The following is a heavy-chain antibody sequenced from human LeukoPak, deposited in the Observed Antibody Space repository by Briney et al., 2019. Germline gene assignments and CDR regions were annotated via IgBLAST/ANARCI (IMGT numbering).Heavy chain of an antibody. Sequence: SETLSLTCTVSGGSISGFYWGWIQQPPGKGLEWIGFIYYSGSANYNPSLKSRVTMSVDMSKNQFSLKLSSVTAADTAVYYCATRPSWELHDYWGHGTLVTVSS. CDR1: GGSISGFY. CDR3: ATRPSWELHDY. J-gene: IGHJ4*01. CDR2: IYYSGSA. V-gene: IGHV4-59*03. D-gene: IGHD3-10*01.